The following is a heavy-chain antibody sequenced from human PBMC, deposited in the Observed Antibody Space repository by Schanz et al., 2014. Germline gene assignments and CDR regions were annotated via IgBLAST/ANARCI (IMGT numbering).Heavy chain of an antibody. CDR2: INGNGGIT. Sequence: EVQLLESGGALVQPGGSLRLSCSASGFTFSTYAMSWVRQAPGKGLEWVSAINGNGGITYYADPVKGRFTISRDNSKNTLYLQMKSLRAEDTAVYYCAKYGGGYSYGFVEYWGQGTLVTVSS. D-gene: IGHD5-18*01. J-gene: IGHJ4*02. CDR1: GFTFSTYA. V-gene: IGHV3-23*01. CDR3: AKYGGGYSYGFVEY.